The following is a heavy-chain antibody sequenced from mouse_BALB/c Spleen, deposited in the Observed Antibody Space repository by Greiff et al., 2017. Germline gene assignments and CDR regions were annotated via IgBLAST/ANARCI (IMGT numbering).Heavy chain of an antibody. V-gene: IGHV1-9*01. CDR3: ARSLRQRAMDY. D-gene: IGHD1-2*01. Sequence: QVQLQQSGAELMKPGASVKISCKATGYTFSSYWIEWVKQRPGHGLEWIGEILPGSGSTNYNEKFKGKATFTEDTSSNTAYMQLSSLTSEDSAVYYCARSLRQRAMDYWGQGTSVTVSS. CDR2: ILPGSGST. CDR1: GYTFSSYW. J-gene: IGHJ4*01.